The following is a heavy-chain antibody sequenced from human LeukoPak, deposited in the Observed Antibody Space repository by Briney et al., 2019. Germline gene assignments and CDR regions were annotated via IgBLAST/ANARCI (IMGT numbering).Heavy chain of an antibody. D-gene: IGHD2-2*01. CDR3: ARNLMYCSSTTCYLDY. Sequence: ASVKVSCKASGGTFSSYDINWVRKATGQGLEWMGLMNPKNGHTVYAQKFQGRVTMTRDTSISTAYLELSSLRSEDTAVYYCARNLMYCSSTTCYLDYWGQGTLVTVSS. J-gene: IGHJ4*02. V-gene: IGHV1-8*02. CDR1: GGTFSSYD. CDR2: MNPKNGHT.